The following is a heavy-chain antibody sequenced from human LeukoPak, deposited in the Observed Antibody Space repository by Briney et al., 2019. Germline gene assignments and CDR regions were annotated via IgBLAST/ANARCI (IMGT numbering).Heavy chain of an antibody. V-gene: IGHV4-4*07. D-gene: IGHD3-22*01. J-gene: IGHJ4*02. CDR3: ARESKTYDGSGYYHDS. CDR2: IYTSGST. CDR1: GGSIYNYY. Sequence: SETLSLTCTVSGGSIYNYYWSWIRQPAGKGLEWIGRIYTSGSTDYSPSLKSRVTMSLDTSKNQFSLNLYSVTAADTAVYFCARESKTYDGSGYYHDSWGQGTLVTFSS.